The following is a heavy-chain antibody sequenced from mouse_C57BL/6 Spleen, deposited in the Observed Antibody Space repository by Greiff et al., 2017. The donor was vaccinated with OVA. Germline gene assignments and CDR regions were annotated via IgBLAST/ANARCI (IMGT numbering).Heavy chain of an antibody. CDR2: IRNKANGYTT. CDR1: GFTFTDYY. D-gene: IGHD2-5*01. CDR3: ARYDRYSNCGAMDY. J-gene: IGHJ4*01. V-gene: IGHV7-3*01. Sequence: EVQLQESGGGLVQPGGSLSLSCAASGFTFTDYYMSWVRQPPGKALEWFGFIRNKANGYTTEYSASVKGRFTISSDNSPSIIYLQMNAQRAEDSATYYYARYDRYSNCGAMDYWGQGTSVTVSS.